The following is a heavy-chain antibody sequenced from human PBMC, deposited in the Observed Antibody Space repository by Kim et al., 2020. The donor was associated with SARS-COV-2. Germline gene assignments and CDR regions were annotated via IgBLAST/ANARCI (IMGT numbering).Heavy chain of an antibody. V-gene: IGHV3-7*04. D-gene: IGHD4-17*01. Sequence: VDSVKGRFTISRDNAKNSLYLQMNSLRAEDTAVYYCARVYGDYDYYFDYWGQGTLVTVSS. CDR3: ARVYGDYDYYFDY. J-gene: IGHJ4*02.